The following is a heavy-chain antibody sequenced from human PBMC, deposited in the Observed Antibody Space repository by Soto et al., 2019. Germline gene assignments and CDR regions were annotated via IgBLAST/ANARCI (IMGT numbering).Heavy chain of an antibody. CDR3: ARAHYYNYGMDV. Sequence: QVQLQESGPGLVKPLQTLSLTCTVSGGYISSGGYYWSWIRQHPGKGLEWIGYIYYSGITYYNPSLKSRVNISVDTSMIQFSLKLSSVTAVDTAVYYCARAHYYNYGMDVWGQGTTVTVSS. J-gene: IGHJ6*02. CDR2: IYYSGIT. CDR1: GGYISSGGYY. V-gene: IGHV4-31*03.